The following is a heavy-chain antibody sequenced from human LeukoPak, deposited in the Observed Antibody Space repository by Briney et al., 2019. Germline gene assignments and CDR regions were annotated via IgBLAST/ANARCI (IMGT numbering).Heavy chain of an antibody. D-gene: IGHD1-14*01. J-gene: IGHJ5*02. V-gene: IGHV1-24*01. CDR2: FDREDDET. Sequence: ASVKVSCKFSGYTVTELSMHWLRQAPGQGPEWMGGFDREDDETIYAQKFQGRVTMTEDTSTDTAYMELSSLRSEDTAVYYCATVQGVWMRMRGTSVDNWFDPWGQGTLVTVSS. CDR3: ATVQGVWMRMRGTSVDNWFDP. CDR1: GYTVTELS.